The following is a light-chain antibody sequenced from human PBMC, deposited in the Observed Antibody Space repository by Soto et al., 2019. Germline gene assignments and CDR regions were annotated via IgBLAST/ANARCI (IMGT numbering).Light chain of an antibody. V-gene: IGKV3-11*01. Sequence: EIVLTQSPAILSLSPGERATLSCRASQSVGTYVDWYQQKLGQAPRLLIYDASNRATGIPARFSGSGSGTDFTLTISSLEPEDFAVYYCQQRVNWLTFGGGTKVEL. CDR1: QSVGTY. CDR3: QQRVNWLT. J-gene: IGKJ4*01. CDR2: DAS.